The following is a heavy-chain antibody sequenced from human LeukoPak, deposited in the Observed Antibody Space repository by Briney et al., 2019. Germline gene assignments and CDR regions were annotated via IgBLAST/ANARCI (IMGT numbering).Heavy chain of an antibody. V-gene: IGHV3-23*01. CDR1: GFTFSSYA. CDR2: ISGSGGST. D-gene: IGHD5-12*01. J-gene: IGHJ4*02. CDR3: ARDFGGLRYFDY. Sequence: GGSLRLSCAASGFTFSSYAMSWVRQAPGKGLEWVSAISGSGGSTYYADSVKGRFTISRDNSKSTLYLQMNSLRAEDTAVYYCARDFGGLRYFDYWGQGTLVTVSS.